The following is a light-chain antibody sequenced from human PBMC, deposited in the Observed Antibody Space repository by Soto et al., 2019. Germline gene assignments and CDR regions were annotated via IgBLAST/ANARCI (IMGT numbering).Light chain of an antibody. CDR2: AAS. V-gene: IGKV1-27*01. J-gene: IGKJ1*01. Sequence: IQMTQSPSSLSTSVGDRFTSTCRASQGISNYLAWYQQKPGKVPKLLIYAASTLQSGVPSRFSGSGSGTDFTLTISSLQPEDVATYYCQKYNSAPWTFGQGTKVDIK. CDR3: QKYNSAPWT. CDR1: QGISNY.